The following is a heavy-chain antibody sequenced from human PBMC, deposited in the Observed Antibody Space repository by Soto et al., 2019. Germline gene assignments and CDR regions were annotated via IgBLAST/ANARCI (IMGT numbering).Heavy chain of an antibody. Sequence: GGSLRLSFAASGFTFSNYAMHWVRQAPGRGLEWVAVISYDGSNKYYADSVKGRFTISRDNSKNTLYLQMNSLRAEDTAVYYCARNRDCTNGVCYTPGMDVWGQGTTVTVSS. V-gene: IGHV3-30-3*01. J-gene: IGHJ6*02. CDR3: ARNRDCTNGVCYTPGMDV. CDR1: GFTFSNYA. CDR2: ISYDGSNK. D-gene: IGHD2-8*01.